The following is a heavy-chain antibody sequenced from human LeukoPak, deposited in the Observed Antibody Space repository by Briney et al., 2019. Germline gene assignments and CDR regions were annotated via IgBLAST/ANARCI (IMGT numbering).Heavy chain of an antibody. V-gene: IGHV3-53*01. D-gene: IGHD3-3*01. CDR1: GFTVSTNY. Sequence: GSLRLSCAASGFTVSTNYMSWVRQAPGKGLEWVSVIYSGGRTYYANSVKGRFTISRDNSKNTVYVQMNSLRAEDTAVYYCAREAPFGSFDYWGQGTLVTVSP. J-gene: IGHJ4*02. CDR3: AREAPFGSFDY. CDR2: IYSGGRT.